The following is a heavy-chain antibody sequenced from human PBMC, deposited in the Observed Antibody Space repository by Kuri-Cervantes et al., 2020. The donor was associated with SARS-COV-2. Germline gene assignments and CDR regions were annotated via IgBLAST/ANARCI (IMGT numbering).Heavy chain of an antibody. V-gene: IGHV1-2*02. CDR1: GYTFTGYY. CDR3: ARVLSLSYYYGMDV. J-gene: IGHJ6*02. CDR2: INPNSGGT. Sequence: ASVKVSRKASGYTFTGYYMHWVRQAPGQGLEWMGWINPNSGGTNYAQKFQGRVTMTRDTSISTAYMELSRLRSDDTAVYHCARVLSLSYYYGMDVWGQGTTVTVSS. D-gene: IGHD3-10*01.